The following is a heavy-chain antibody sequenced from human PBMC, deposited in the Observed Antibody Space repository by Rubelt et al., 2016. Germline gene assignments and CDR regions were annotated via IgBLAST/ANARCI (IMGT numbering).Heavy chain of an antibody. V-gene: IGHV4-39*07. CDR1: GDSISNSGYY. D-gene: IGHD6-6*01. CDR2: VYYTGTT. CDR3: GKARNSIATRPYWFDP. Sequence: QLQESGPGLVQPSETLSLTCTVSGDSISNSGYYWGWIRQPPGKGLEWIGNVYYTGTTYLSPSLKSLVTISVDTSKNQFSLEVRSVTAADTAVYYCGKARNSIATRPYWFDPWGQGTLVTVSS. J-gene: IGHJ5*02.